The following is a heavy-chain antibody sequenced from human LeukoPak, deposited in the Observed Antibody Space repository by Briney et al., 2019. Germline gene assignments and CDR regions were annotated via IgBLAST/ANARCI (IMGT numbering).Heavy chain of an antibody. CDR2: IKQDGSEK. J-gene: IGHJ4*02. Sequence: GGSLRLSCAASGFTFSSYWMSWVRQAPGKGLEWVANIKQDGSEKYYVDSVKGRFTISRDNSKNILYLQMNSLRAEDTAVYYCAKGSLKFDYWGQGTLVTVSS. CDR1: GFTFSSYW. V-gene: IGHV3-7*03. CDR3: AKGSLKFDY.